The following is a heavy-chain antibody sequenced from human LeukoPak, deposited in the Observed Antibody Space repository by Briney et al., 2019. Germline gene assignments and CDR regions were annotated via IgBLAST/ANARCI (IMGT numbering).Heavy chain of an antibody. CDR1: GFTFSSYS. Sequence: PGGSLRLSCAASGFTFSSYSMNWVRQAPGKGLEWVSSISSSSYIYYADSVKGRFTTSRDNAKNSLYLQMNSLRAEDTAVYYCARDCILTGYPWNWFDPWGQGTLVTVSS. J-gene: IGHJ5*02. CDR2: ISSSSYI. V-gene: IGHV3-21*01. CDR3: ARDCILTGYPWNWFDP. D-gene: IGHD3-9*01.